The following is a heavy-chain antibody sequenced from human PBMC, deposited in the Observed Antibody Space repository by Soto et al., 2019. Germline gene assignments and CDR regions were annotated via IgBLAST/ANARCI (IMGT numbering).Heavy chain of an antibody. Sequence: QVQLVQSGAEMKKPGASVKVSCTASGYIFTSYYIHWVRQAPGQGLEWMGIINPSSGSTTYAKQFQGRFTMTRDTSTSTVYMELGSPRSEDTAVYYCARKAGQGASGGNYFDSWGQGTLVTVSS. D-gene: IGHD3-16*01. CDR1: GYIFTSYY. CDR2: INPSSGST. V-gene: IGHV1-46*01. J-gene: IGHJ4*02. CDR3: ARKAGQGASGGNYFDS.